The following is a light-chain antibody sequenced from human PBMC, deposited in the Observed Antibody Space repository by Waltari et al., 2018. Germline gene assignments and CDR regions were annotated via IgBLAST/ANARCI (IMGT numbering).Light chain of an antibody. CDR2: DAS. J-gene: IGLJ2*01. CDR3: SSYTRVSASVV. V-gene: IGLV2-14*01. Sequence: QSALPQPASVSGSPGQSITISCTGTRSDIGGYNSASWHQQHPRRAPKLIIYDASKRPSGVSVRFSGSKSGNTASLTISGLQAEDEADYYCSSYTRVSASVVFGGGTKLTVL. CDR1: RSDIGGYNS.